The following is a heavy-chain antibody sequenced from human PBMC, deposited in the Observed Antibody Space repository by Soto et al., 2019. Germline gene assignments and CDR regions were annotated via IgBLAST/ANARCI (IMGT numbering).Heavy chain of an antibody. J-gene: IGHJ6*02. CDR3: ARAFGLSMDV. Sequence: SETLSLTCTVSGGSISSYYWSWIRQPPGKGLEWIGYIYYSGSTNYNPSLKSRVTISVDTSKNQFSLKLSSVTAADTAVYYCARAFGLSMDVWGQGTTVTVSS. D-gene: IGHD3-10*01. CDR2: IYYSGST. V-gene: IGHV4-59*01. CDR1: GGSISSYY.